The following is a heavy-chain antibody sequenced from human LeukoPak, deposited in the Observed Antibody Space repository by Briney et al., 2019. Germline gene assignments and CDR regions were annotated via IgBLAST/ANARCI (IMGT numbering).Heavy chain of an antibody. V-gene: IGHV3-21*01. Sequence: GGSLRLSCAASGLTFSSYSMNWVRQAPGKGLEWVSSISSSSSYIYYADSVKGRFTISRDNAKNSLYLQMNSLRAEDTAVYYCARDGATTVTTPSFDYWGQGTLVTVSS. J-gene: IGHJ4*02. CDR2: ISSSSSYI. D-gene: IGHD4-17*01. CDR1: GLTFSSYS. CDR3: ARDGATTVTTPSFDY.